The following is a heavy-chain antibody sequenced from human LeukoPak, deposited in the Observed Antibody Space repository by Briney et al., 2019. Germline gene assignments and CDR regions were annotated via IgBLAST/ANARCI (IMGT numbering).Heavy chain of an antibody. J-gene: IGHJ4*02. D-gene: IGHD3-16*01. Sequence: SETLSLTCTVSGGSISSYYWSWIRQPPGKGLEWIGYIYTSGSTNYNPSLKSRVTISVDTSKNQFSLKLSSVTAADTAVYYCATSPRGGDAYYFDYWGQGTLVTVSS. CDR3: ATSPRGGDAYYFDY. CDR1: GGSISSYY. CDR2: IYTSGST. V-gene: IGHV4-4*09.